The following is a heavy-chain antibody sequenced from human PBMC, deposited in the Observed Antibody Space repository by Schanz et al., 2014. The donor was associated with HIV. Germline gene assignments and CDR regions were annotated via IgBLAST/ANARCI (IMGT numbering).Heavy chain of an antibody. Sequence: VQLVESGGGVVQPGRSLRLSCVASGFIFSNHAMSWVRQAPGKGLEWVSGISISGDVTYYSDSVKGRFTISRDNSKNTLYLQMNSLRAEDTAVYYCARGSGPYYYYYGMDVWGQGTTVTVSS. V-gene: IGHV3-23*04. J-gene: IGHJ6*02. CDR2: ISISGDVT. CDR3: ARGSGPYYYYYGMDV. CDR1: GFIFSNHA. D-gene: IGHD2-15*01.